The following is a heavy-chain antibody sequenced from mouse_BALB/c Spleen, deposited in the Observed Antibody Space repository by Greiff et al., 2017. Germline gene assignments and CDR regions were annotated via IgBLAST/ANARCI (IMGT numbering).Heavy chain of an antibody. J-gene: IGHJ3*01. D-gene: IGHD2-1*01. CDR3: ARSGRGNPAWFAY. V-gene: IGHV1-39*01. CDR2: INPYYGST. Sequence: VQLQQTGPELVKPGASVKISCKASGYSFTDYIMLWVKQSHGKSLEWIGNINPYYGSTSYNLKFKGKATLTVDKSSSTAYMQLNSLTSEDSAVYYCARSGRGNPAWFAYWGQGTLVTVSA. CDR1: GYSFTDYI.